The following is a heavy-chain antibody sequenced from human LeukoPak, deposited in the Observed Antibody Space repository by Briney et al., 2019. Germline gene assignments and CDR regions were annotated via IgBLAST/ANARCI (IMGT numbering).Heavy chain of an antibody. CDR2: IYPGDSDT. Sequence: GESLKISCKGSGYSFTSYWIAWVRQMPGKGLEWMGIIYPGDSDTRYSPSFQGQVTISADMSISTAYLQWSSLKASDTAMYYCARSINWGNVYYYYYMDVWGKGTTVTVSS. D-gene: IGHD7-27*01. CDR1: GYSFTSYW. J-gene: IGHJ6*03. V-gene: IGHV5-51*01. CDR3: ARSINWGNVYYYYYMDV.